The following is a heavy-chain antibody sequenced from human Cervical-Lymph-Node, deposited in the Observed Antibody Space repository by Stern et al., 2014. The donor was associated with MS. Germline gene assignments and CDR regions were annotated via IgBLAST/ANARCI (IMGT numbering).Heavy chain of an antibody. CDR2: IYYSCST. Sequence: QVQLQESGPGLVKPLQTLSLTCSVSGGSISSGYYYWSWLRQPPGKGLVWIGYIYYSCSTYYNPSLKSRLTMSIDTSKNHFSLKLSSLTAADTAVYYCASSPTTDYDFPRGWFDPWGQGTLVTVSS. CDR3: ASSPTTDYDFPRGWFDP. D-gene: IGHD3-3*01. CDR1: GGSISSGYYY. J-gene: IGHJ5*02. V-gene: IGHV4-30-4*01.